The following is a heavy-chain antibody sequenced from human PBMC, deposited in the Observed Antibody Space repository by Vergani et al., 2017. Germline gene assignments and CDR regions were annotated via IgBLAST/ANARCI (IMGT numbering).Heavy chain of an antibody. CDR2: INTKTGNP. CDR1: GYTFTSYA. V-gene: IGHV7-4-1*02. Sequence: QVQLVQSGSELKKPGASVKVSCKASGYTFTSYAMNWVRQAPGQGLEWMGWINTKTGNPTYAQGFTGRFVFSLDTSVSTAYLQISSLKAEDTAVYYCAGDPYYYDSSGPQEDAFDIWGQGTMVTVSS. D-gene: IGHD3-22*01. J-gene: IGHJ3*02. CDR3: AGDPYYYDSSGPQEDAFDI.